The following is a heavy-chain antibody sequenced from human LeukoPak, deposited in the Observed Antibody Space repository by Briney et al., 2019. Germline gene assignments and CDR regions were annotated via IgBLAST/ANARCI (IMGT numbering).Heavy chain of an antibody. J-gene: IGHJ5*02. CDR1: GGTFSSYA. Sequence: GASVKVSCKASGGTFSSYAISWVRQAPGQGLEWRGGIIPIFGTANYAQKFQGRVTITTDESTSTAYMELSSLRSEDTAVYYCARDLGSPTEVGWFDPWGQGTLVTVSS. D-gene: IGHD6-13*01. CDR3: ARDLGSPTEVGWFDP. V-gene: IGHV1-69*05. CDR2: IIPIFGTA.